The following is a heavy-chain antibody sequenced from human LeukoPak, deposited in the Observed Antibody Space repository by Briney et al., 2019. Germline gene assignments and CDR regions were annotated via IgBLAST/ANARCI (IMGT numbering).Heavy chain of an antibody. D-gene: IGHD6-13*01. J-gene: IGHJ4*02. V-gene: IGHV3-48*03. CDR1: GFTFSSYE. Sequence: GGSLRLSCAASGFTFSSYEMNWVRQAPGKGLEWVSYISSSGSTIYYADSVKGRFTISRDNSKNTLYLQMNSLRAEDTAVYCCAKSSSSWSNTNYYFDYWGQGTLVTVSS. CDR2: ISSSGSTI. CDR3: AKSSSSWSNTNYYFDY.